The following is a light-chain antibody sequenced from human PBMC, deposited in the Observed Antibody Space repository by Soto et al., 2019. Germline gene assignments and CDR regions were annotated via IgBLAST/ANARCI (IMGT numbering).Light chain of an antibody. CDR1: QSFSSY. J-gene: IGKJ5*01. Sequence: EIVLTQSPATLSLSPGERATLSCRASQSFSSYLAWYQQKPGQVPRLLIYDASKRATGIPARFSGRGSGTDFTLTISSLEPEDFAVYYCQQRSNWPPEITFGQGTRLEIK. CDR2: DAS. CDR3: QQRSNWPPEIT. V-gene: IGKV3-11*01.